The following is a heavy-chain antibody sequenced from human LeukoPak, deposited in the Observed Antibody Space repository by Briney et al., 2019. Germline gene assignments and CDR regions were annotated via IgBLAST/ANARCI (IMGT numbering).Heavy chain of an antibody. CDR1: GFTFSSYA. D-gene: IGHD3-22*01. CDR2: ISGSGGST. V-gene: IGHV3-23*01. J-gene: IGHJ4*02. CDR3: AKVVTMIVVLSSFDY. Sequence: GGSLRLSCAASGFTFSSYAMSWVRQAPGKGLEWVSAISGSGGSTYYADSVKGRFTISSDNSKNTLYLQMNSLRAEDTAVYYCAKVVTMIVVLSSFDYWGQGTLVTVSS.